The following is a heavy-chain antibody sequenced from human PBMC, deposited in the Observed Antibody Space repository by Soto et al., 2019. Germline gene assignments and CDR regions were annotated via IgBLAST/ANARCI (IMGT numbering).Heavy chain of an antibody. Sequence: GGSLRLSCAASGFTFSDYYMSWIRQAPGKGLEWVSYISSSGSTYYADSVKGRFTISRDNSKNTLYLQMNSLRAEDTAVYYCGKVWETIFGVVTHWGQGTLVTVSS. J-gene: IGHJ4*02. V-gene: IGHV3-11*01. CDR1: GFTFSDYY. CDR2: ISSSGST. D-gene: IGHD3-3*01. CDR3: GKVWETIFGVVTH.